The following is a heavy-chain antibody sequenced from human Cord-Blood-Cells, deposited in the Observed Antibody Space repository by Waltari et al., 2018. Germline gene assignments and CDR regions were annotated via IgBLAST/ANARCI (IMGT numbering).Heavy chain of an antibody. CDR2: ISYDGSNK. CDR3: ARGGYIAASPDY. Sequence: QVQLVESGGGVVQPGRSLRLSCAASGFTFSCYAMHWGRQAPGKGMEWVAVISYDGSNKYYADSVKGRFTISRDNSKNTLYLQMNSLRAEDTAVYYCARGGYIAASPDYWGQGTLVTVSS. J-gene: IGHJ4*02. CDR1: GFTFSCYA. V-gene: IGHV3-30*04. D-gene: IGHD6-6*01.